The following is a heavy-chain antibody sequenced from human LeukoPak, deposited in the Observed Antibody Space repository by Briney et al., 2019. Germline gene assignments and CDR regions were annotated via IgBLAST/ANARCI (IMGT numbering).Heavy chain of an antibody. V-gene: IGHV3-30*02. D-gene: IGHD3-10*01. CDR2: IRYDGSDK. CDR1: GFNFSSYG. Sequence: PGGSLRLSCAASGFNFSSYGMHWVRQAPGKGLEWVAFIRYDGSDKFYADSVKGRFTISRDNSKSTLYLQMNSLRTEDTAVYYCAKGSAHYYYYYYMDVWGKGTTVTVSS. CDR3: AKGSAHYYYYYYMDV. J-gene: IGHJ6*03.